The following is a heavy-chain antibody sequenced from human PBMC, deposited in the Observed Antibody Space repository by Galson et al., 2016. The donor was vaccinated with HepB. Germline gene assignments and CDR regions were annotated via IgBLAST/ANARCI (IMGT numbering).Heavy chain of an antibody. CDR2: ISSSSSPT. CDR1: GLTFSDFY. V-gene: IGHV3-11*06. D-gene: IGHD6-19*01. J-gene: IGHJ5*02. CDR3: ARVDYGSGWREGWFDP. Sequence: SLRLSCAASGLTFSDFYMSWIRQAPGKGLEWVSYISSSSSPTTYADSVKGRFTISRDNANNSLYLQMNSLRVEDTAVYYCARVDYGSGWREGWFDPWGQGTLVTVSS.